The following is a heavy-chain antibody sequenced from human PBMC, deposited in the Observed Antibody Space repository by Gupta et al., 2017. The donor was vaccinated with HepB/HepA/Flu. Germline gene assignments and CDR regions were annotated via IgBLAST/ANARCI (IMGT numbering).Heavy chain of an antibody. CDR2: ISAYNGKT. V-gene: IGHV1-18*01. CDR3: GRWGPMYYYMDV. D-gene: IGHD2-2*01. CDR1: GYTFTSYG. Sequence: QVQLVQSGGEVKNPGASVKLSCKASGYTFTSYGFTWVRQAPGQGLEWIGWISAYNGKTDYAQKFQGRVTMTTEISTSTAYMELRSLRSDDTAVYYCGRWGPMYYYMDVWGKGTTVSVSS. J-gene: IGHJ6*03.